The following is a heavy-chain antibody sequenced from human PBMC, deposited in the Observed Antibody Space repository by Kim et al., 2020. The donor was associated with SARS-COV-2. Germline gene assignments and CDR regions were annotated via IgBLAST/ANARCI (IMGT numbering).Heavy chain of an antibody. CDR1: GGSFSGYY. V-gene: IGHV4-34*01. CDR2: INHSGST. J-gene: IGHJ4*02. Sequence: SETLSLTCAVYGGSFSGYYWSWIRQPPGKGLEWIGEINHSGSTNYNPSLKSRVTISVDTSKNQFSLKLSSVTAADTAVYYCARGGVSGSYGFDYWGQGTLVTVSS. D-gene: IGHD1-26*01. CDR3: ARGGVSGSYGFDY.